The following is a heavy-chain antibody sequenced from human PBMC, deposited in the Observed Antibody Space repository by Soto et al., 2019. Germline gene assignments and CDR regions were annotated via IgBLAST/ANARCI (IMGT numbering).Heavy chain of an antibody. Sequence: SETLSLTCTVSGGSISSYYWSWIRQPPGKGLEWIGCIYYSGSTNYNPSLKSRVTISVDTSKNQFSLKLSSVTAADTAVYYCASGSLNSGTVDYWGQGTLVTVSS. CDR1: GGSISSYY. J-gene: IGHJ4*02. CDR3: ASGSLNSGTVDY. D-gene: IGHD3-10*01. CDR2: IYYSGST. V-gene: IGHV4-59*01.